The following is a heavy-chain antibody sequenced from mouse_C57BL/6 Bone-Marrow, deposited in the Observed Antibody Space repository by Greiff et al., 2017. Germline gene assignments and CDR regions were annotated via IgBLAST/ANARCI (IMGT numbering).Heavy chain of an antibody. D-gene: IGHD2-3*01. V-gene: IGHV5-9-1*02. J-gene: IGHJ2*01. CDR3: KRDGYDGYYVGYFDY. CDR2: ISSGGDYI. Sequence: EVMLVESGEGLVKPGGSLKLSCAASGFTFSSYAMSWVRQTPEMRLECVAYISSGGDYIYYADTVTGRFPISRDHVRNTQDLQMSSMKYEDTAMYYCKRDGYDGYYVGYFDYWGQGTTLTVSS. CDR1: GFTFSSYA.